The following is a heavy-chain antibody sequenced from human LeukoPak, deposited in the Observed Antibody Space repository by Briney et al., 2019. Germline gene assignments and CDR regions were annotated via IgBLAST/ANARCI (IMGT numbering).Heavy chain of an antibody. CDR2: ISSSSSTI. V-gene: IGHV3-48*01. D-gene: IGHD4-17*01. Sequence: GGSLRLSCAASGFTFSSYSMNWVRQAPGKGLEWVSYISSSSSTIYYADSVKGRFTISRDNAKNSLYLQMNSLRAEDTAVYYCARGFLRYDYWGQGTLVTVPS. CDR3: ARGFLRYDY. J-gene: IGHJ4*02. CDR1: GFTFSSYS.